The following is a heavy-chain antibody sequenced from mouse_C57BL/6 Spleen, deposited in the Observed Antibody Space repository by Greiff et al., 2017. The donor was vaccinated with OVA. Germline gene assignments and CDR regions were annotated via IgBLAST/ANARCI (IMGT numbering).Heavy chain of an antibody. CDR2: IYPGSGST. CDR1: GYTFTSYW. J-gene: IGHJ2*01. V-gene: IGHV1-55*01. Sequence: QVQLQQPGAELVKPGASVKMSCKASGYTFTSYWITWVKQRPGQGLEWIGDIYPGSGSTNYNEKFKSKATLTVDTSSSTAYMQLSSLTSEDSAVYYCARKRYYSNYFDYWGQGTTLTVSS. CDR3: ARKRYYSNYFDY. D-gene: IGHD2-5*01.